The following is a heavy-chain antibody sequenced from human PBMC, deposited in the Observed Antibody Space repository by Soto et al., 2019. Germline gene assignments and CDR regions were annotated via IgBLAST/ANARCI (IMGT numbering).Heavy chain of an antibody. D-gene: IGHD1-26*01. CDR2: ISDDGTTT. Sequence: GXLRLTCFVSGFTFSMYWMHWVRQVPRQSPFLVARISDDGTTTNYADSVRGRFTISRDNSKNTLYLKMNILKPDDTAIYYCTIGPRAESSGTGDHWGQGNPVTVSS. CDR1: GFTFSMYW. J-gene: IGHJ4*02. CDR3: TIGPRAESSGTGDH. V-gene: IGHV3-74*01.